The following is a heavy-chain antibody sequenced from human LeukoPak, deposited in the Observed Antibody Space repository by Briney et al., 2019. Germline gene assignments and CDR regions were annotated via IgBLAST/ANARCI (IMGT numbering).Heavy chain of an antibody. CDR3: ASTKIRADLFDY. CDR1: GFTFSSYE. J-gene: IGHJ4*02. D-gene: IGHD2-8*01. Sequence: PGGSLRLSCAASGFTFSSYEMNWVRQAPGEGLEWVSYISSSGSTIYYADSVKGRFTISRDNAKNSLYLQMNSLRAEDTAVYYCASTKIRADLFDYWGQGTLVTVSS. CDR2: ISSSGSTI. V-gene: IGHV3-48*03.